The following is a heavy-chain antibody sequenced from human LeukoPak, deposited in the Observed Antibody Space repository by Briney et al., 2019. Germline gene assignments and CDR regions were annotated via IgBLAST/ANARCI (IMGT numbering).Heavy chain of an antibody. Sequence: ASVKVSCKASGYTFTSYDINWVRQATGQGLEWMGWMNPNSGNTGYAQKFQGGVTMTRNTAISTAYMELSSLRSEDTAVYYCARGLPARYNWFDPWGQGTLVTVSS. D-gene: IGHD6-25*01. J-gene: IGHJ5*02. CDR3: ARGLPARYNWFDP. CDR2: MNPNSGNT. CDR1: GYTFTSYD. V-gene: IGHV1-8*01.